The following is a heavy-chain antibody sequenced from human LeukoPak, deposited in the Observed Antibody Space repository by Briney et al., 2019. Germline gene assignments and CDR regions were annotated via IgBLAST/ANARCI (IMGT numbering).Heavy chain of an antibody. Sequence: SETLSLTCTVSGGSISSSSYYWGWIRQPPGKGLEWIGSIYYSGSTYYNPSLKSRVIISVDTSKNQFSLKLSSVTAADTAIYYCARVISHGYSDSWGQGTLVTVSS. J-gene: IGHJ4*02. D-gene: IGHD3-16*02. CDR3: ARVISHGYSDS. V-gene: IGHV4-39*07. CDR2: IYYSGST. CDR1: GGSISSSSYY.